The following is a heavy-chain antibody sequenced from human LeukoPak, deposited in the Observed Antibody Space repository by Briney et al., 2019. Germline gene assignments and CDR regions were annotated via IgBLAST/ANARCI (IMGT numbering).Heavy chain of an antibody. V-gene: IGHV3-74*01. D-gene: IGHD3-10*01. J-gene: IGHJ6*03. CDR2: INSDGSST. CDR3: ARDMGQSSVGYYYYMDV. CDR1: GFTFSSYW. Sequence: PGGSLRHSSAASGFTFSSYWMHWVRQAPGKGLVWVSRINSDGSSTSYADSVKGRFTISRDNAKNTLYLQMNSLRAEDMAVYYCARDMGQSSVGYYYYMDVWGKGTTVTVSS.